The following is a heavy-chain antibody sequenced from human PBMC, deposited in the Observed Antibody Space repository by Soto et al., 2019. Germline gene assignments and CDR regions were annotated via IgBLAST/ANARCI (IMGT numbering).Heavy chain of an antibody. V-gene: IGHV3-33*01. CDR1: GFTFSSYG. Sequence: QVQLVESGGGVVQPGRSLRLSCAASGFTFSSYGMHWVRQAPGKGLEWVAVIWYDGSNKYYADSVKGRFTISRDNSKNTLYLQMNSLRAEDTAVYYCARERAKLWFGELLLGMDVWGQGTTVTVSS. CDR2: IWYDGSNK. CDR3: ARERAKLWFGELLLGMDV. D-gene: IGHD3-10*01. J-gene: IGHJ6*02.